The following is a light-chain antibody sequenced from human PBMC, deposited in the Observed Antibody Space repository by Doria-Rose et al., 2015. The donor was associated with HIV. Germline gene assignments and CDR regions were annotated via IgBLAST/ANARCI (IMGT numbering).Light chain of an antibody. CDR1: QSLLYTSKNY. Sequence: TQSPESLGMSLGERATLNRKSNQSLLYTSKNYLAWYQQKPGQPPKLLIYWASTRQSGVPARFSGSGSVTDFTLTIGSLEAEDVAVYYCQQYYYTPSFGPGTTVDIK. CDR2: WAS. CDR3: QQYYYTPS. J-gene: IGKJ3*01. V-gene: IGKV4-1*01.